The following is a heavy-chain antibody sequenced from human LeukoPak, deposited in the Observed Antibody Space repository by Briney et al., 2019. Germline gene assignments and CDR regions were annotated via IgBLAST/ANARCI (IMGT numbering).Heavy chain of an antibody. CDR2: IYYSGST. CDR3: AREIAVAGTNWFDP. J-gene: IGHJ5*02. V-gene: IGHV4-31*03. CDR1: GGSISSGGYY. Sequence: SETLSLTCTVSGGSISSGGYYWSWIRQHPGKGLEWLGYIYYSGSTYYNPSLKSRVTISVDTSKNQFSLKLSSVTAADTAVYYCAREIAVAGTNWFDPWDQGTLVTVSS. D-gene: IGHD6-19*01.